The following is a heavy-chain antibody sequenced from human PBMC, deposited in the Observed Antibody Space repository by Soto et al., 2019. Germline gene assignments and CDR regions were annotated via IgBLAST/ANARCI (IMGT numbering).Heavy chain of an antibody. Sequence: SETLSLTCTVSGGSISRGDYYWSWIRQPPGKGLEWIGYIYYSGSTYYNPSLKSRVTISVDTSKNQFSLKLSSVTAADTAVYYCARVWARGGRYYYYYYGMDVWGQGTTVTVSS. CDR2: IYYSGST. CDR3: ARVWARGGRYYYYYYGMDV. J-gene: IGHJ6*02. V-gene: IGHV4-30-4*01. D-gene: IGHD2-15*01. CDR1: GGSISRGDYY.